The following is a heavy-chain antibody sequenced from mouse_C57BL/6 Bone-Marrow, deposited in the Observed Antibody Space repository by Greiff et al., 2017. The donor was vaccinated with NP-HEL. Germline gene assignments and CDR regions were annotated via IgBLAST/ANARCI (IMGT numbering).Heavy chain of an antibody. CDR2: PFDSGIT. V-gene: IGHV3-3*01. J-gene: IGHJ1*03. CDR1: GFSFNSDCY. CDR3: ASTYGNYGYFDV. Sequence: VQLKESGASLVRPSQTLSLTCTATGFSFNSDCYWFWMRQFPGDKLEYIGYPFDSGITYYNPPFESQTYLTRDTSKNQFSLKLSSVTTEDTATYYCASTYGNYGYFDVGGTGTTVTVSS. D-gene: IGHD2-1*01.